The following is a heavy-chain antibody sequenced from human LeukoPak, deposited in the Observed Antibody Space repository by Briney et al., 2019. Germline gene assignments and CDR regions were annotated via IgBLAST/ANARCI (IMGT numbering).Heavy chain of an antibody. J-gene: IGHJ6*02. CDR1: GGSFSGYY. CDR3: ARGTAGYYYYGMDV. CDR2: IYYSGST. D-gene: IGHD3-10*01. Sequence: SETLSLTCAVYGGSFSGYYWSWIRQPPGKGLEWIGYIYYSGSTNYNPSLKSRVTISVDTSKNQFSLKLSSVTAADTAVYYCARGTAGYYYYGMDVWGQGTTVTVSS. V-gene: IGHV4-59*01.